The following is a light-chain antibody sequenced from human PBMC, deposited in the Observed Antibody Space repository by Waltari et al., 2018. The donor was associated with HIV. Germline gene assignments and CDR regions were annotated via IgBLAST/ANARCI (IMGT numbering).Light chain of an antibody. V-gene: IGKV1D-16*01. CDR2: GAS. Sequence: DIQITKSPPSLSASLGQRVTITCRASQTVRSSLAWYQQRPGKAPKSLVYGASKLQTEVPSRFSAGGSGTNFSLTISSLKPEDFATYICQQYYTFPRTFGRGTRVDMK. CDR1: QTVRSS. J-gene: IGKJ1*01. CDR3: QQYYTFPRT.